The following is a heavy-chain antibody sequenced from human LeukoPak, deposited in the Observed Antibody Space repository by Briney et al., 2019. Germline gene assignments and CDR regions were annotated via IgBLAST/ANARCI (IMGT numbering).Heavy chain of an antibody. V-gene: IGHV4-30-4*08. D-gene: IGHD2-2*01. J-gene: IGHJ5*02. Sequence: SETLSLTCTVSGGSISSGDYYWSWIRQPPGKGLEWIGYIYYSGSTYYNPSLKSRVTISVDTSKNQFSLKLSSVTTADTAVYYCARVGVVVLAARWFDPWGQGTLVTVSS. CDR2: IYYSGST. CDR1: GGSISSGDYY. CDR3: ARVGVVVLAARWFDP.